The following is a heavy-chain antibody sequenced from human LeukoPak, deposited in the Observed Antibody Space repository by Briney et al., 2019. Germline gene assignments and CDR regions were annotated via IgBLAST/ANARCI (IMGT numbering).Heavy chain of an antibody. CDR2: IYHLGSV. CDR1: GGSITSRSYY. V-gene: IGHV4-39*01. J-gene: IGHJ4*02. Sequence: SETLSHTCTVSGGSITSRSYYWGWIRQPPGRGLEWIGSIYHLGSVRYNPSLKNRVTISVDTSMNQFSLNLSSVTAADTAVFYCARSRPDRSGYYSSGIFGYWGQGTLVTISS. D-gene: IGHD3-22*01. CDR3: ARSRPDRSGYYSSGIFGY.